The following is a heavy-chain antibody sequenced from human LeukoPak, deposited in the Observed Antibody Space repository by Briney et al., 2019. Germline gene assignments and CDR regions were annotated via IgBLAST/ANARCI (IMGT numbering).Heavy chain of an antibody. D-gene: IGHD3-22*01. J-gene: IGHJ1*01. Sequence: GGSLRLSCAASGFTFSSYAMNWVRQAPEKGLEWDSAISGSGGSTYYADSVKGRFTISRDNSKNTLYLQMNSLRAEDTAVYYCAKDRETDGPITMILILAFQHWGQGTLVTVSS. CDR1: GFTFSSYA. CDR2: ISGSGGST. V-gene: IGHV3-23*01. CDR3: AKDRETDGPITMILILAFQH.